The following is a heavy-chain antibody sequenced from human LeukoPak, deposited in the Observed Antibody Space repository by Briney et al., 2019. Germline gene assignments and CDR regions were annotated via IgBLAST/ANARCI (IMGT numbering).Heavy chain of an antibody. Sequence: GESLKISCKGSGYIFTSYWIGWVRQMPGKGLEWMGIIYPGDSDTRYSPSFQGQVTISADKSISTAYLQWSSLKASDTAMYYCARPSYCSSTSCPFDYWGQGTLVTVSS. J-gene: IGHJ4*02. D-gene: IGHD2-2*01. V-gene: IGHV5-51*01. CDR1: GYIFTSYW. CDR2: IYPGDSDT. CDR3: ARPSYCSSTSCPFDY.